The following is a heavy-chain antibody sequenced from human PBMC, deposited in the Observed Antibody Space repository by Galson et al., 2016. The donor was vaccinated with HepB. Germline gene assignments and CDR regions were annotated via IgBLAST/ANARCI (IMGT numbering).Heavy chain of an antibody. CDR2: IYDSGSS. Sequence: TLSLTCTVSGDSIRSGGYYWSWIRQHPGKGLEWIGYIYDSGSSYHNPSLKSRVTTSRDASKNQFSLRLSSVTAADTAVYYCARGTITIFGVVTDDVFDIWGQGTMVTVSS. D-gene: IGHD3-3*01. J-gene: IGHJ3*02. V-gene: IGHV4-31*03. CDR3: ARGTITIFGVVTDDVFDI. CDR1: GDSIRSGGYY.